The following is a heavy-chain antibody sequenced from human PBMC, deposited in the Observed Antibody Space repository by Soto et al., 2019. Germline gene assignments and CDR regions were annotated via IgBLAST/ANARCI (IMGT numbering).Heavy chain of an antibody. CDR3: AKDRVYYGSGSYRDY. CDR1: GFTFSSYA. CDR2: ISGSGGRT. J-gene: IGHJ4*02. D-gene: IGHD3-10*01. Sequence: SLRLSCAASGFTFSSYAMSWVRQAPGKGPEWVSAISGSGGRTYYADSVKGRFTISRDNSKNTLYLQMNSLRAEDTAVYYCAKDRVYYGSGSYRDYWGQGTLVTVSS. V-gene: IGHV3-23*01.